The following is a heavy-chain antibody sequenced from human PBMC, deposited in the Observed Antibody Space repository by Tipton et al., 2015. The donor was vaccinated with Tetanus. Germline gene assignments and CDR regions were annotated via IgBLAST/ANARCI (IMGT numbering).Heavy chain of an antibody. J-gene: IGHJ4*02. Sequence: TLSLTCTVSGGSISSGGYYWSWIRQHPGKGLEWIGYIYYSGSTYYNPSLKSRVTISVDTSKNQLSLKLSSVTAADTAVYYCARGSGELSFARAGFDYWGQGTLVTVSS. CDR3: ARGSGELSFARAGFDY. D-gene: IGHD3-16*02. V-gene: IGHV4-31*03. CDR1: GGSISSGGYY. CDR2: IYYSGST.